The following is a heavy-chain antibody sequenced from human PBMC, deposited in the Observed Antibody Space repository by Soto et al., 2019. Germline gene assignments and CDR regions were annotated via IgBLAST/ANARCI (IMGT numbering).Heavy chain of an antibody. D-gene: IGHD3-10*01. CDR2: IYPGDSDT. V-gene: IGHV5-51*01. CDR3: ARLGNSGSTRDYFDY. J-gene: IGHJ4*02. Sequence: GESLQISCNGSGYSFTIYCIGWVRQMPGKGLEWMGIIYPGDSDTRYSPSFQGQVTISADKSISTAYLQWSSLKASDTAMYYCARLGNSGSTRDYFDYWGQGTLVTVSS. CDR1: GYSFTIYC.